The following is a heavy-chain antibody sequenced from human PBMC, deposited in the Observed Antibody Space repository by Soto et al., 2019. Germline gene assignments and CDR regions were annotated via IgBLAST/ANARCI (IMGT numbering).Heavy chain of an antibody. V-gene: IGHV1-2*06. CDR3: ARSSRTGLRFSGLDP. CDR2: FNPNRGGT. D-gene: IGHD3-9*01. Sequence: QVQLVQSGAEVKNPGSSVKASCKASGYTFTGYCMHWVRQAPGQGLEWMGRFNPNRGGTKDAQKFKGRDTKTRDTSIRTAYMEVNRLRSDDTAVYYCARSSRTGLRFSGLDPWGQGTLVTVSS. J-gene: IGHJ5*02. CDR1: GYTFTGYC.